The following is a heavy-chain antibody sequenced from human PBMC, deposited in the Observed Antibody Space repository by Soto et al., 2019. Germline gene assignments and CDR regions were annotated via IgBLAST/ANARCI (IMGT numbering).Heavy chain of an antibody. J-gene: IGHJ4*02. CDR1: GYTFTSYD. V-gene: IGHV1-8*01. CDR2: MNPNSGNT. D-gene: IGHD3-10*01. CDR3: ARITYHTMVRGVISHFDY. Sequence: ASVKVSCKASGYTFTSYDINWVRQATGQGLEWMGWMNPNSGNTGYAQKFQGRVTMTRNTSISTAYMELSSLRSEDTAVYYCARITYHTMVRGVISHFDYWGQGTLVTVSS.